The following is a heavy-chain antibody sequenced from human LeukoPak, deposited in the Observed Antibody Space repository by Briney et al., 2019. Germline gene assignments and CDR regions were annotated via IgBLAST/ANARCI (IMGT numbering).Heavy chain of an antibody. CDR2: INYRGST. CDR1: GGSMSSYY. V-gene: IGHV4-59*01. J-gene: IGHJ5*02. CDR3: ASGSHNWFDP. Sequence: PSETLSLTCTVSGGSMSSYYWNWIRQPPGKGLEWIAYINYRGSTNYNPSLKSRVTISADTSKSQFSLKLTSVTAADTAVCYCASGSHNWFDPWGQGTLVTVSS.